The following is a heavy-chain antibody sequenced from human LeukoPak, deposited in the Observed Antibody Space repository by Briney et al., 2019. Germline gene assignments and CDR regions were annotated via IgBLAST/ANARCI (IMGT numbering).Heavy chain of an antibody. V-gene: IGHV1-46*01. CDR3: ARDRYSGYDSNWFDP. Sequence: GASVKVSCKASGYTFTSYYMHWVRQAPGQGLEWMGIINPSGGSTSYAQKFQGRVTMTRDTSTSTVYMELSSLRSEDTAVYYCARDRYSGYDSNWFDPWGQGTLVTVSS. D-gene: IGHD5-12*01. CDR2: INPSGGST. CDR1: GYTFTSYY. J-gene: IGHJ5*02.